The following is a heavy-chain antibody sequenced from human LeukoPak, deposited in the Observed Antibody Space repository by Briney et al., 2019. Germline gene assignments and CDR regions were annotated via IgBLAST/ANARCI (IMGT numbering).Heavy chain of an antibody. Sequence: PGGSLRLSCAASGFTFSTYWMAWVRQAPGKGLEWVANIKGDESAKHLADSVKGRFTIFRDNAQRSVYLQMSSLRGEDTAVYYCARDVGGSLDYWGQGTLVTVSS. D-gene: IGHD1-26*01. J-gene: IGHJ4*02. CDR2: IKGDESAK. V-gene: IGHV3-7*01. CDR1: GFTFSTYW. CDR3: ARDVGGSLDY.